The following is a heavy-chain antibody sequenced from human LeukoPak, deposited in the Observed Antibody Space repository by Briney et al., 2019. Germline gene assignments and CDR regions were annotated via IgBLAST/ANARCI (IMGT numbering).Heavy chain of an antibody. D-gene: IGHD1-26*01. CDR1: GYTFTGYY. Sequence: GASVKVSCKASGYTFTGYYMHWVRQAPGQGLEWMGRVNPNGGGTSYAQKFQGRVTMTRDTSISTAYMELSRLRSDDTAVYYCAGERLDAVGDYWGQGTLVTVSS. V-gene: IGHV1-2*06. CDR3: AGERLDAVGDY. J-gene: IGHJ4*02. CDR2: VNPNGGGT.